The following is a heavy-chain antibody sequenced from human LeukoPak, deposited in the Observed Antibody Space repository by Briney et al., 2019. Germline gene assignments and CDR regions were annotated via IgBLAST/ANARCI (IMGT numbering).Heavy chain of an antibody. D-gene: IGHD2-2*02. CDR2: ISWNSGSI. J-gene: IGHJ6*02. CDR1: GFTFDDYA. Sequence: GGSLRLSCAASGFTFDDYAMHWVRQAPGKGLEWVSGISWNSGSIGYADSVKGRFTISRDNAKNSLYLQMNSLRAEDTALYYCAKTSEIPSCSDYYGMDVWGQGTTVTVSS. CDR3: AKTSEIPSCSDYYGMDV. V-gene: IGHV3-9*01.